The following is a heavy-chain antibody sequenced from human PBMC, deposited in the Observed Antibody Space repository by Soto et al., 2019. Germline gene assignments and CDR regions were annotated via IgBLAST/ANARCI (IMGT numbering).Heavy chain of an antibody. CDR1: GGSISSYY. CDR3: AASQLLPAPFDY. Sequence: SETLSLTCTVSGGSISSYYWSWIRQPAGKGLEWIGRIYTSGSTNYNPSLKSRVTMSVDTSKNQFSLKLSSVTAADTAVYYCAASQLLPAPFDYWGQGTLVTVSS. V-gene: IGHV4-4*07. CDR2: IYTSGST. J-gene: IGHJ4*02. D-gene: IGHD2-2*01.